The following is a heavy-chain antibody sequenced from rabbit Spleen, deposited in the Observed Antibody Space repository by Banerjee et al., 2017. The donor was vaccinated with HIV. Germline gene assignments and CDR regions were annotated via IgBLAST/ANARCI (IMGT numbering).Heavy chain of an antibody. CDR2: IYAGSSGSS. CDR3: ARDLVGVIGWNFYL. V-gene: IGHV1S40*01. D-gene: IGHD1-1*01. CDR1: GFSFSSSYY. J-gene: IGHJ6*01. Sequence: QSLEESGGDLVKPGASLTLTCTASGFSFSSSYYMCWVRQAPGKGLECIACIYAGSSGSSYYASWAKGRFTISKTSSTTVTLQMTSLTAADRAAYFCARDLVGVIGWNFYLWGQGTLVTVS.